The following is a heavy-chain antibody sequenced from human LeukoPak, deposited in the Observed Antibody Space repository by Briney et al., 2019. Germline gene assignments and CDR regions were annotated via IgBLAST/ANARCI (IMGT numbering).Heavy chain of an antibody. CDR1: GFTFSSYW. V-gene: IGHV3-7*03. J-gene: IGHJ4*02. CDR3: AKDSGYSSGWYFV. Sequence: GGSLRLSCAASGFTFSSYWMSWVRQAPGKGLEWVANTKQDGSEKYYVDSVKGRFTISRDNAKNSLYLQMNSLRAEDTAVYYCAKDSGYSSGWYFVWGQGTLVTVSS. CDR2: TKQDGSEK. D-gene: IGHD6-19*01.